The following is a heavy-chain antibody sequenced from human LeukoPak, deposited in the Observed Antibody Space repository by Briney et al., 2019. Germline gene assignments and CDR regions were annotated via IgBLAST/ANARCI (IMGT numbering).Heavy chain of an antibody. CDR1: GGSFSGYY. V-gene: IGHV4-34*01. CDR3: ARSPRLLWFGTASWFDP. CDR2: INHSGST. D-gene: IGHD3-10*01. Sequence: TSETLSLTCAVCGGSFSGYYWSWIRQPPGKGLEWIGEINHSGSTNYNPSLKSRVTISVDTSKNQFSLKLSSVTAADTAVYYCARSPRLLWFGTASWFDPWGQGTLVTVSP. J-gene: IGHJ5*02.